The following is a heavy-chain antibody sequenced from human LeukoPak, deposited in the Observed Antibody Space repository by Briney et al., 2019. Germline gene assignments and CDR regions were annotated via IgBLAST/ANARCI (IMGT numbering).Heavy chain of an antibody. J-gene: IGHJ3*02. V-gene: IGHV4-39*02. D-gene: IGHD5-18*01. CDR1: GGSICSGSYY. Sequence: PSETLSLTCTVPGGSICSGSYYCGWVRQPPGKGLEWIGRIYYSGSTYYYPSLKSRVSISVDTSKKHFSLKLSSVTAADTAVYYCARLGGYSYGYGGAFDIWGQGTMVTVSS. CDR3: ARLGGYSYGYGGAFDI. CDR2: IYYSGST.